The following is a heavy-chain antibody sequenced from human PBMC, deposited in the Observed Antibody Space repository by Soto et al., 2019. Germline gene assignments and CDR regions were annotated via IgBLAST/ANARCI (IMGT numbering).Heavy chain of an antibody. CDR1: GFTFSNAW. V-gene: IGHV3-15*01. J-gene: IGHJ6*03. CDR3: TTEKGVVPAAKDYYYYMDV. CDR2: IKSKTDGGTT. D-gene: IGHD2-2*01. Sequence: PGGSLRLSCAASGFTFSNAWMSWVRQAPGKGLEWVGRIKSKTDGGTTDYAAPVKGRFTISRDDSKNTLYLQMNSLKTEDTAVYYCTTEKGVVPAAKDYYYYMDVWGKGTTVTVSS.